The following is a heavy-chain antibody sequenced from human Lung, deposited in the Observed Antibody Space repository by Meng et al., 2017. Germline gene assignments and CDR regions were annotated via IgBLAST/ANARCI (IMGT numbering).Heavy chain of an antibody. V-gene: IGHV3-23*01. J-gene: IGHJ5*02. CDR2: ISSTGDST. CDR3: AKEAAMAS. CDR1: GFTFTAFS. Sequence: QLLGAGGGLVQPGGSLRLSCAASGFTFTAFSMTWVRQAPGKGLEWVSTISSTGDSTFYPDSVKGRFIVSRDNSKNTLYLQMNSLRAEDTAIYYCAKEAAMASWGQGTLVTVSS. D-gene: IGHD5-18*01.